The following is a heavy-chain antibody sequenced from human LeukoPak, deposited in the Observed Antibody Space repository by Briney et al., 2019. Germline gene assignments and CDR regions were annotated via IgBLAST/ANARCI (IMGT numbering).Heavy chain of an antibody. CDR2: INPNSGGT. CDR3: ARVLYYYDRSGLRALGY. Sequence: SSGKVSCKASGYTFTGYYMHWVRQAPGQGLEWMGRINPNSGGTNYAQKFQGRVTMTRDTSISTAYMELSRLRSDDTAVYYCARVLYYYDRSGLRALGYWGQGTLVTVSS. D-gene: IGHD3-22*01. V-gene: IGHV1-2*06. CDR1: GYTFTGYY. J-gene: IGHJ4*02.